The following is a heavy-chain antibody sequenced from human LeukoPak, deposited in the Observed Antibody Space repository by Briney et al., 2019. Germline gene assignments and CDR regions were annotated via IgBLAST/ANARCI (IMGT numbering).Heavy chain of an antibody. Sequence: PSETLSLTCTVSGGSISSYYWSWIRQPPGKGLEWIGYIYYSGSTNYNPSLKSRVTISVDTSKNQFSLKLSSVTAADTAVYYCARVMDHYDSSGPRPWYFDLWGRGTLVTVSS. CDR2: IYYSGST. CDR3: ARVMDHYDSSGPRPWYFDL. D-gene: IGHD3-22*01. J-gene: IGHJ2*01. V-gene: IGHV4-59*01. CDR1: GGSISSYY.